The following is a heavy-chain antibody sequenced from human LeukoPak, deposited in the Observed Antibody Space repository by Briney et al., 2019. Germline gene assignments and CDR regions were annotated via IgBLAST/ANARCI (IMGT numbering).Heavy chain of an antibody. CDR2: IHYSRST. V-gene: IGHV4-59*01. CDR3: ARGLRGYSYGPLDY. Sequence: PSETLSLTCTFSVGSIRSYYWSWMRQTPGKGLEGIGYIHYSRSTNYNPSLKSRSTISVDTSKNQFSLKLSSVTDADSAVYYCARGLRGYSYGPLDYWGQGTLVTVSS. CDR1: VGSIRSYY. D-gene: IGHD5-18*01. J-gene: IGHJ4*02.